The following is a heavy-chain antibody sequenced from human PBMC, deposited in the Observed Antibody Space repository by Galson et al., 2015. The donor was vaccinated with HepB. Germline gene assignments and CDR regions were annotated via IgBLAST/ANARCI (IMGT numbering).Heavy chain of an antibody. J-gene: IGHJ4*02. CDR3: AKDSDRTGPILTGYYRPRSGTHFDY. CDR1: GFTFSSYA. CDR2: ISGSGGST. Sequence: SLRLSCAASGFTFSSYAMSWVRQAPGKGLEWVSAISGSGGSTYYADSVKGRFTISRDNSKNTLYLQMNSLRAEDTAVYYCAKDSDRTGPILTGYYRPRSGTHFDYWGQGTLVTVSS. V-gene: IGHV3-23*01. D-gene: IGHD3-9*01.